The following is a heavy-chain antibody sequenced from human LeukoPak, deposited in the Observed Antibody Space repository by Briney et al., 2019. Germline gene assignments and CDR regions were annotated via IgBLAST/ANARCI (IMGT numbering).Heavy chain of an antibody. Sequence: SEILSLTCAVYGGSFSGYYWSWIRQPPGKGLEWIGEINHSGSTNYNPSLKSRVTISVDTSKNQFSLKLSSVTAADTAVYYCARGRVVFRPWGQGTLVTVSS. D-gene: IGHD3-16*01. CDR1: GGSFSGYY. CDR3: ARGRVVFRP. J-gene: IGHJ5*02. V-gene: IGHV4-34*01. CDR2: INHSGST.